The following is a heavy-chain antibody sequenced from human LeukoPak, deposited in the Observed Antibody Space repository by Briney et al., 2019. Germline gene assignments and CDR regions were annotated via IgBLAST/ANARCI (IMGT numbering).Heavy chain of an antibody. CDR1: GGSISSSNW. CDR3: ASLGIVVVVARPANAFDI. V-gene: IGHV4-4*02. D-gene: IGHD2-15*01. CDR2: IYHSGST. Sequence: SGTLSLTCAVSGGSISSSNWWSWVRQPPGKGLEWIGEIYHSGSTNYNPSLKSRVTISVDKSKNQFSLKLSSVTAADTAVYYCASLGIVVVVARPANAFDIWGQGTMVTVSS. J-gene: IGHJ3*02.